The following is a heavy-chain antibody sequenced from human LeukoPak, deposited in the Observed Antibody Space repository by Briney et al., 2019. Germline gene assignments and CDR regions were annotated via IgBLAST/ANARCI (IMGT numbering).Heavy chain of an antibody. J-gene: IGHJ4*02. CDR2: IYYSGST. CDR3: ARIEAYCGSGGCYEAFDY. CDR1: GGSISSSSYY. Sequence: SETLSLTCTVSGGSISSSSYYWGWIRQPPGKGLEWIGSIYYSGSTYYNPSLKSRVTISVDTSKNQFSLKLSSVTAADTAVYYCARIEAYCGSGGCYEAFDYWGQGTLVTVSS. D-gene: IGHD2-21*01. V-gene: IGHV4-39*01.